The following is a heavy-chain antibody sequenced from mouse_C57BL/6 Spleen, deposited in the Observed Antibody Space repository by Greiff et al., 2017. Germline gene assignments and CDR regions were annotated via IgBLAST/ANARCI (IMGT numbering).Heavy chain of an antibody. CDR2: IYPGDGDT. J-gene: IGHJ1*03. D-gene: IGHD1-1*01. V-gene: IGHV1-80*01. CDR1: GYAFSSYW. Sequence: VQLQQSGAELVKPGASVKISCKASGYAFSSYWMNWVKQRPGKGLEWIGQIYPGDGDTNYTGKFKGKATLTADKSSSTAYMQLSSLTSEDSAVDICAREGYYGSSYFDVWGTGTTVTVSS. CDR3: AREGYYGSSYFDV.